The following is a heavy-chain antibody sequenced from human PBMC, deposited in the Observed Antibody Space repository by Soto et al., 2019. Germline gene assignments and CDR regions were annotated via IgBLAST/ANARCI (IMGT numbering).Heavy chain of an antibody. V-gene: IGHV3-30*03. J-gene: IGHJ4*02. CDR1: GFTFSSYG. D-gene: IGHD4-17*01. CDR3: ADGASY. Sequence: QVQLVESGGGVVQPGRSLRLSCAASGFTFSSYGMHWVRQAPGKGLEWVAVISYDGSNKYYADSVKGRFTISRDNSKNTLYLQMNSLRAEDTAVYYCADGASYWGQGTLVTVSS. CDR2: ISYDGSNK.